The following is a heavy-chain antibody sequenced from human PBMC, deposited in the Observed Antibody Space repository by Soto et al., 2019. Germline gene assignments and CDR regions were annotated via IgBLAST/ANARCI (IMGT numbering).Heavy chain of an antibody. CDR2: IYYSGST. Sequence: SETLSLTCTVSGGSVSSGSYYWSWIRQHPGKGLEWIGYIYYSGSTNYNPSLTSRVTISVDTSKNQFSLKLSSVTAADTAVYYCARGPNYYGAGRGLVGFDPWGQGTMVTVSS. V-gene: IGHV4-61*01. J-gene: IGHJ5*02. D-gene: IGHD3-10*01. CDR3: ARGPNYYGAGRGLVGFDP. CDR1: GGSVSSGSYY.